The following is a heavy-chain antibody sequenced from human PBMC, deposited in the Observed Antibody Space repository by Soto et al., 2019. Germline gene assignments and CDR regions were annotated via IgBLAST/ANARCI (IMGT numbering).Heavy chain of an antibody. V-gene: IGHV4-30-4*01. CDR1: GGSISSGDYY. Sequence: SETLSLTCTVSGGSISSGDYYWSWIRQPPGKGLEWIGYIYYSGSTYYNPSLKSRVTISLDTSKIQFSLKLSSVTAADTAVYYCARGPKTTADYYYYGMDVWGQGTTVTVS. D-gene: IGHD1-7*01. CDR2: IYYSGST. J-gene: IGHJ6*02. CDR3: ARGPKTTADYYYYGMDV.